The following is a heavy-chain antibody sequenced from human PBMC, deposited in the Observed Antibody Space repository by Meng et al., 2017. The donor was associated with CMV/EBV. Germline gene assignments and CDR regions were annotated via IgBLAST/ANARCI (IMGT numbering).Heavy chain of an antibody. CDR3: ARGPEVDYGDYVGLDY. CDR1: GGSISSYY. V-gene: IGHV4-4*07. J-gene: IGHJ4*02. CDR2: SYTSGST. D-gene: IGHD4-17*01. Sequence: QLEESARVLVEPSDTLPLTCTVSGGSISSYYWGWIRQPAGKGLEWIGRSYTSGSTNYNPSLKSRVTMSVDTSKNQFSLKLSSVTAADTAVYYCARGPEVDYGDYVGLDYWGQGTLVTVSS.